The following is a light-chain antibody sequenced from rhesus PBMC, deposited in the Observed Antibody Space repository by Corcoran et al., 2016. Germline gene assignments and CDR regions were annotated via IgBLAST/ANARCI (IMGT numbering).Light chain of an antibody. CDR3: QQYSSSPWT. Sequence: DIQMTQSPSSLSASVGDTVTITCRASQSISSWLAWYQQKPGKAPNLLIYNASTLQSGVPSRFSGSGSGTYFTLTISSLQSEDFATDYCQQYSSSPWTFGQGTKVEIK. J-gene: IGKJ1*01. CDR1: QSISSW. CDR2: NAS. V-gene: IGKV1-22*01.